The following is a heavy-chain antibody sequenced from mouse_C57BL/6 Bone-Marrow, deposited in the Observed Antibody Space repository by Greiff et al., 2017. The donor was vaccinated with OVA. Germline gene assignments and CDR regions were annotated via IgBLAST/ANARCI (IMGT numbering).Heavy chain of an antibody. CDR1: GFTFSDYG. V-gene: IGHV5-17*01. J-gene: IGHJ4*01. Sequence: EVMLVESGGGLVKPGGSLKLSCAASGFTFSDYGMHWVRQAPEKGLEWVAYISSGSSTIYYADTVKGRFTISRDNAKNTLFLQMTSLRSEDTAMYYCARNGRHAMDYWGQGTSVTVSS. CDR2: ISSGSSTI. D-gene: IGHD1-1*01. CDR3: ARNGRHAMDY.